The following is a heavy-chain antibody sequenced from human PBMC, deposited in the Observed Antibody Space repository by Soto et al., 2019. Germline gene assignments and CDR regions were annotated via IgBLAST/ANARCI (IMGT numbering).Heavy chain of an antibody. J-gene: IGHJ4*02. V-gene: IGHV1-69*06. CDR1: GGTFSSYA. Sequence: QVQLVQSGAEVKKPGSSVKVSCKASGGTFSSYAISWVRQAPGQGLEWMGGIIPIFGTANYAQKFQGRGTITADKSPSTAYMELSSLRSEDTAVYYCARRYCSGGSCYLPDYWGQGTLVTVSS. CDR2: IIPIFGTA. CDR3: ARRYCSGGSCYLPDY. D-gene: IGHD2-15*01.